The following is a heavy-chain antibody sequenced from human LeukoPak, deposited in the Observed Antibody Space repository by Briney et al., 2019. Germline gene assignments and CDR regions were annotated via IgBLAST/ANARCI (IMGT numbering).Heavy chain of an antibody. CDR1: GFTFTTYW. CDR2: INSDGSIT. D-gene: IGHD5-18*01. Sequence: GGSPRLSCAASGFTFTTYWMHWVRQAPGKGLVWVSHINSDGSITSYVDSVKGRFTIPRDNAKNTLYLQMNSLRAEDTAVYYCARDAVDTANAVWGQGTTVTVSS. J-gene: IGHJ6*02. V-gene: IGHV3-74*01. CDR3: ARDAVDTANAV.